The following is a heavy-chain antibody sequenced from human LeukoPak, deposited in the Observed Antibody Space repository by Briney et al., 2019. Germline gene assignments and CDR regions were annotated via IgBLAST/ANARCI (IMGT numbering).Heavy chain of an antibody. CDR3: ATEVGQWLVRT. D-gene: IGHD6-19*01. J-gene: IGHJ5*02. V-gene: IGHV4-38-2*01. CDR2: IYHSGRT. Sequence: SETLSLTCAVSGYSISSGYYWGWIRQPPGKGLEWIGSIYHSGRTYYNPSLKSRVTISVDTSKNQFSQKLSSVTAADTAVYYCATEVGQWLVRTWGQGTLVTVSS. CDR1: GYSISSGYY.